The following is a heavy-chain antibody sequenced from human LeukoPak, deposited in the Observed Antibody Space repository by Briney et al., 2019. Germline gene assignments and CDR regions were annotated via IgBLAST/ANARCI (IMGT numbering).Heavy chain of an antibody. D-gene: IGHD1-1*01. Sequence: ASVKVSCKASGVTFSSYAISWVRQAPGQGLEWMGGIIPIFGAANYAQKFQGRVTITTNESTSTAYMELSSLRSEHTAVYYCAREVAGTTWGTWFDPWGRGTLVTVSS. V-gene: IGHV1-69*05. CDR1: GVTFSSYA. CDR3: AREVAGTTWGTWFDP. CDR2: IIPIFGAA. J-gene: IGHJ5*02.